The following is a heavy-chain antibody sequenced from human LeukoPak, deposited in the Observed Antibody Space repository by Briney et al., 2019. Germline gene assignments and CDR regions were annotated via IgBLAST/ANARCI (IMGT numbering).Heavy chain of an antibody. V-gene: IGHV4-39*07. CDR1: GGSISSTSYY. CDR3: AKDVAVVAAATDSYFDY. Sequence: SETLSLTCVVSGGSISSTSYYWGWIRQPPGKGLEWIGSIYYSGSTYYSPSLKSRVTISVDTSKNQFSLKLSSVTAADTALYYCAKDVAVVAAATDSYFDYWGQGTLVTVSS. J-gene: IGHJ4*02. D-gene: IGHD2-15*01. CDR2: IYYSGST.